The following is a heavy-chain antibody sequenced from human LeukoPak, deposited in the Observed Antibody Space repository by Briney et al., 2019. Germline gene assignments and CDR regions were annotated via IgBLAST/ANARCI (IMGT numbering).Heavy chain of an antibody. CDR1: GGSISSYY. V-gene: IGHV4-4*07. CDR3: ARGGAYYYDSSGYYYAHQLNY. Sequence: PSETLPLTCTVSGGSISSYYWSWIRQPAGKGLEWIGRIYTSGSTNYNPSLKSRVTMSVDTSKNQFSLKLSSVTAADTAVYYCARGGAYYYDSSGYYYAHQLNYWGQGTLVTVSS. CDR2: IYTSGST. J-gene: IGHJ4*02. D-gene: IGHD3-22*01.